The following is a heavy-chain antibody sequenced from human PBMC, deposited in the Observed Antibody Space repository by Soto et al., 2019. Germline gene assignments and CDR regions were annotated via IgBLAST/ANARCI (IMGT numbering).Heavy chain of an antibody. D-gene: IGHD3-3*01. CDR1: GGSFSGYY. V-gene: IGHV4-34*01. J-gene: IGHJ1*01. CDR3: VRGHSLYDFWSGFTGGVDFQH. CDR2: INHSGST. Sequence: SETLSLTCAVYGGSFSGYYWSWIRQPPGKGLEWIGEINHSGSTNYNPSLKSRVTISVDTSKNQFSLKLSSVTAADTAVYYCVRGHSLYDFWSGFTGGVDFQHWGQGTLVTVSS.